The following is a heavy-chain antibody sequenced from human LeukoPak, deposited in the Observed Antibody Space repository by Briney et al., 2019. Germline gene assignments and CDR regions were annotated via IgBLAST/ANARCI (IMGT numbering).Heavy chain of an antibody. Sequence: GGSLRLSCAASGFTFSNYGMHWVRQAPGKGLEWVAVISYDGSNKYYADSVKGRFTISRDNSKNTLYLQMNSLRAEDTAVYYCAKDGYSSSSGGCVYWGQGTLVTVSS. D-gene: IGHD6-6*01. CDR1: GFTFSNYG. J-gene: IGHJ4*02. CDR2: ISYDGSNK. V-gene: IGHV3-30*18. CDR3: AKDGYSSSSGGCVY.